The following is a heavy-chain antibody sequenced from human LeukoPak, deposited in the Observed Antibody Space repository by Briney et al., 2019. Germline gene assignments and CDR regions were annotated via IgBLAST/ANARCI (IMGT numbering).Heavy chain of an antibody. D-gene: IGHD6-6*01. J-gene: IGHJ3*02. CDR3: ARGKSSSSFSAFDI. CDR2: INPNSGGT. V-gene: IGHV1-2*02. Sequence: ASVQVSCKASGYTFTDYYMHWVRQAPGQGLEWMGWINPNSGGTNYAQKFQGRVTITRDTSISTAYIALSRLRSDDAAVYYCARGKSSSSFSAFDIWGQETMVTVSS. CDR1: GYTFTDYY.